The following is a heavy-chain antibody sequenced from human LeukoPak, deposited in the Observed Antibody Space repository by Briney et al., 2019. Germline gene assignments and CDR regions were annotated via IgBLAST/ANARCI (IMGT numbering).Heavy chain of an antibody. J-gene: IGHJ4*02. CDR1: GFTFSNYG. CDR3: ARDERLLSFLK. CDR2: ITGSGGST. V-gene: IGHV3-23*01. Sequence: GGTLRLSCAASGFTFSNYGLSWVRQALGKGLEWVSGITGSGGSTYYADSAKGRFTISRDNSKNTLYLQMNSLRAEDTAIYYCARDERLLSFLKWGQGTLVTVSS. D-gene: IGHD3-3*01.